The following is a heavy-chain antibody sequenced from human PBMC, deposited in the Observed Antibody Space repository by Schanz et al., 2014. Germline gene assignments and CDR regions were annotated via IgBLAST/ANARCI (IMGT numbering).Heavy chain of an antibody. D-gene: IGHD1-20*01. CDR1: GFPFSDYF. CDR3: ANNWNLDY. J-gene: IGHJ4*02. Sequence: QVQLVDSGGGLVKPGGSLRLSCTASGFPFSDYFMAWIRQPPGRGLEWVSYIGNGGVTIYYADSVKGRFTISRDNSKNSLYLQMNSLRAEDTAVYYCANNWNLDYWGQGTLVTDSS. CDR2: IGNGGVTI. V-gene: IGHV3-11*01.